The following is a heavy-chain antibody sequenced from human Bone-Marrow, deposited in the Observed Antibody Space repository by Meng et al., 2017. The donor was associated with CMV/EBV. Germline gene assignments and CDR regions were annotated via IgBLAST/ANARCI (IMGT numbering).Heavy chain of an antibody. CDR1: GFTFDYYT. J-gene: IGHJ6*02. V-gene: IGHV3-43*01. CDR3: AKGRYYYGMDF. CDR2: ISWDGGST. Sequence: GESLRLSCAASGFTFDYYTMHWVRQAPGKGLEWVSLISWDGGSTYYADSVKGRFTISRDNSKDSLYLQMNSLRTEDTALYYCAKGRYYYGMDFWGQGTTVTVSS.